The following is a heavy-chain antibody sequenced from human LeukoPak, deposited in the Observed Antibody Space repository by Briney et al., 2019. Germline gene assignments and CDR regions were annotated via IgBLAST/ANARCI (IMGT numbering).Heavy chain of an antibody. CDR2: ISYDGSNK. V-gene: IGHV3-30*04. D-gene: IGHD3-22*01. CDR3: ARDSSYYDTSDYFDY. Sequence: PGGSLRLSCAASGFTFSSYTMHWVRQAPGKGLEWVAVISYDGSNKYYADSVKGRFTISRDNSKNTLYLQMNSLRAEDRAVYYCARDSSYYDTSDYFDYWGQGTLVTVSS. J-gene: IGHJ4*02. CDR1: GFTFSSYT.